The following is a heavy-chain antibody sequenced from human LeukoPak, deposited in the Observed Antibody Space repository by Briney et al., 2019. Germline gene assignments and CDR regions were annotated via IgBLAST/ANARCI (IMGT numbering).Heavy chain of an antibody. CDR1: GGSFSGYY. Sequence: PSETLSPTCAVYGGSFSGYYWSWIRQPPGKGLEWIGEINHSGSTNYNPSLKSRVTISVDTSKNQFSLKLSSVTAADTAVYYCARRRLQLLYYYYYYGMDVWGQGTTVTVSS. CDR2: INHSGST. V-gene: IGHV4-34*01. CDR3: ARRRLQLLYYYYYYGMDV. J-gene: IGHJ6*02. D-gene: IGHD4-23*01.